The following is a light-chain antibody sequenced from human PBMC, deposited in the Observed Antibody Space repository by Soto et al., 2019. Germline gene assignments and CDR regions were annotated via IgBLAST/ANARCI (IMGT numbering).Light chain of an antibody. V-gene: IGLV2-11*01. Sequence: QSVLTQPRSVSGSPGQSVTISCTGTVSDVGSYNYVSWYQHHPGKAPKLMIYDVSERPSGVPDRFSGSKSGTSASLAITGLQAEDEGDYYCQSFDRGPSGVYVFGTGTKVTVL. CDR3: QSFDRGPSGVYV. J-gene: IGLJ1*01. CDR2: DVS. CDR1: VSDVGSYNY.